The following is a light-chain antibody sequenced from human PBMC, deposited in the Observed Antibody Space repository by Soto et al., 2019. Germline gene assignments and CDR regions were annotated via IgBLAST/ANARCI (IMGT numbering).Light chain of an antibody. J-gene: IGLJ1*01. CDR1: SANIGAAYN. CDR3: QSYDSSLSGYV. CDR2: GNN. V-gene: IGLV1-40*01. Sequence: QSVLTQPPSVSGAPGQRVTISCTGSSANIGAAYNVDWYQQLPVTAPKLLIYGNNTRPSGVPARFSGSKSGTSASLAIDGLQAEDEGDYDCQSYDSSLSGYVFGTGTKLTVL.